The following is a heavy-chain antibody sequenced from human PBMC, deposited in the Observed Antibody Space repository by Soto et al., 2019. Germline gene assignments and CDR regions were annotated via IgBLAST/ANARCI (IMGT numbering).Heavy chain of an antibody. D-gene: IGHD3-22*01. V-gene: IGHV1-18*01. Sequence: VASVKVSCKTSGYTFTNFGLSWVRQAPGQGLEWMGWINAGNGNTKYSQKFQGRVTMTRDTSTSTAYMELRSLRSDDTAVYYCARRAYDSSGYFPLNWFDPWGQGTLVTVAS. CDR1: GYTFTNFG. CDR2: INAGNGNT. J-gene: IGHJ5*02. CDR3: ARRAYDSSGYFPLNWFDP.